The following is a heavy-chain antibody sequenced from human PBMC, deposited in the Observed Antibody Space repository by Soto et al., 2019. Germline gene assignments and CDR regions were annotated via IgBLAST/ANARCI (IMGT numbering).Heavy chain of an antibody. Sequence: EVQLLESGGDLAQPGGSLRLSCAASGFTFSSYAMNWVRQTPGKGLQWVSAISGSGESTYYADSVKGRFIISRDNSKNTLYLHMNSLTVEDAAIYYCAKEPTAVDPRDLFGGNPPTDYWGQGTLVTVSS. CDR2: ISGSGEST. CDR3: AKEPTAVDPRDLFGGNPPTDY. D-gene: IGHD2-15*01. V-gene: IGHV3-23*01. CDR1: GFTFSSYA. J-gene: IGHJ4*02.